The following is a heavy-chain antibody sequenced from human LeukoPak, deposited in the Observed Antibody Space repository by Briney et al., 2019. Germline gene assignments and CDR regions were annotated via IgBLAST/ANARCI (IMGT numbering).Heavy chain of an antibody. CDR1: GDTFTGYD. D-gene: IGHD5-12*01. CDR3: ARVRPRNSGYAHDY. V-gene: IGHV1-2*02. J-gene: IGHJ4*02. CDR2: MNPNSGGT. Sequence: AALWVSCMPSGDTFTGYDINWVRQATGQGLEWMGWMNPNSGGTNYAQQFQGRVPITRDTSSSTAYMELRRLSSDATAAYYCARVRPRNSGYAHDYWGQGTLVTVSS.